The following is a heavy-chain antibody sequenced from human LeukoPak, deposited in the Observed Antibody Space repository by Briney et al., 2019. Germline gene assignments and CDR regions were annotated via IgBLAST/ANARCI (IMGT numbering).Heavy chain of an antibody. V-gene: IGHV1-18*01. CDR1: GYTFTSYG. CDR3: AISYCSGGSCYSDY. D-gene: IGHD2-15*01. CDR2: ISAYNGNT. J-gene: IGHJ4*02. Sequence: ASVKVSCKASGYTFTSYGISWVRQAPGQGLEWMGWISAYNGNTNYAQKLQGRVTMTTDTSTRTAYMELRSLRSDDTAVYYCAISYCSGGSCYSDYWGQGTLVTVSS.